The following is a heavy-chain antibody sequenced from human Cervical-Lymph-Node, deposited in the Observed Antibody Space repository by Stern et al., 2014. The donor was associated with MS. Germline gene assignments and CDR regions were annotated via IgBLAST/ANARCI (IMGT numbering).Heavy chain of an antibody. D-gene: IGHD3-3*01. J-gene: IGHJ4*01. V-gene: IGHV1-2*02. CDR3: ARGSGTAYDLRGDY. CDR1: GYIFTDYY. Sequence: QLVQSGAEAKAPGASMKVSCKASGYIFTDYYLHWVRQAPGQGLEWLGWINPNSGGTNYAQNFQGRVTMTRDTSVSTAYMELRWLGYADTAVYYCARGSGTAYDLRGDYWGQGTLVTVSS. CDR2: INPNSGGT.